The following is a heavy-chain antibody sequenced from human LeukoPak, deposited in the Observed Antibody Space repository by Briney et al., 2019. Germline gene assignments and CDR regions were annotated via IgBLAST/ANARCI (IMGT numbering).Heavy chain of an antibody. CDR3: ARQITRAADTSARLNWYDP. Sequence: GESLKISCKGSGYSFTSYWIGWVRQMPGKGLEWMGIIYPGDSDTRYSPSFQGQVTISADKSISTAYLQWSSLKASDTAMYYCARQITRAADTSARLNWYDPWGQGTLVTVSS. J-gene: IGHJ5*02. CDR2: IYPGDSDT. D-gene: IGHD6-13*01. CDR1: GYSFTSYW. V-gene: IGHV5-51*01.